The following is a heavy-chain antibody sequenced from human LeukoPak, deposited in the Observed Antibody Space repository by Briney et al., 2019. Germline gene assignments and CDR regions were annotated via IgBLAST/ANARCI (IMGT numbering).Heavy chain of an antibody. D-gene: IGHD6-13*01. Sequence: GASLQISSKGSGYGFTSYWSDWVRRMRGKGREWLGIIYPGDSDTRYSPSFQGQVTISSDKSISTAYLQWSSLKASDPAMYYCARRSSSPFIYYSDYWGQGTLVTVSS. V-gene: IGHV5-51*01. J-gene: IGHJ4*02. CDR1: GYGFTSYW. CDR3: ARRSSSPFIYYSDY. CDR2: IYPGDSDT.